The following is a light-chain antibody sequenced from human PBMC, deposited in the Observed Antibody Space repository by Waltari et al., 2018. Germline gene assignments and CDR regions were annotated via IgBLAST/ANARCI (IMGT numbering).Light chain of an antibody. V-gene: IGLV1-36*01. J-gene: IGLJ2*01. CDR1: SSNIGNNA. CDR3: SAWDESLNGVV. CDR2: SDD. Sequence: QSVLTQPPSVSEAPRQRVTISCSGNSSNIGNNAVNWYQLLPGKAPKPLIYSDDLLSXXXXXXXXGSRSGTSASLAISGLQSEDAADYYCSAWDESLNGVVFGGGTKLTVL.